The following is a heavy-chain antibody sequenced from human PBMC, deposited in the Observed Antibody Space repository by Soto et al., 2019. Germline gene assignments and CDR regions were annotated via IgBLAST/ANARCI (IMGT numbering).Heavy chain of an antibody. V-gene: IGHV3-33*01. CDR2: IWYDGSNK. Sequence: GGSLRLSCAASGFTFSSYGMHWVRQAPGKGLEWVAVIWYDGSNKYYADSVKGRFTISRDNSKNTLYLQMNSLRAEDMAVYYCAREQMVYATYYYYYGMDVWGQGTTVTVSS. D-gene: IGHD2-8*01. J-gene: IGHJ6*02. CDR1: GFTFSSYG. CDR3: AREQMVYATYYYYYGMDV.